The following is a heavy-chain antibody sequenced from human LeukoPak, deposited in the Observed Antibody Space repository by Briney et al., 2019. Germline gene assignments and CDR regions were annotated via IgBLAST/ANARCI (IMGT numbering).Heavy chain of an antibody. CDR2: ISYDGSNK. J-gene: IGHJ6*02. D-gene: IGHD3-10*01. Sequence: GRSLRLSCAASGFTFSSYGMHWVRQAPGKGLEWVAVISYDGSNKYYADSVKGRFTISRDNSKNTLYLQMNSLRAEDTAVYYCAKDGPSERITMVRGFNHGMDVWGQGTTVTVSS. CDR3: AKDGPSERITMVRGFNHGMDV. V-gene: IGHV3-30*18. CDR1: GFTFSSYG.